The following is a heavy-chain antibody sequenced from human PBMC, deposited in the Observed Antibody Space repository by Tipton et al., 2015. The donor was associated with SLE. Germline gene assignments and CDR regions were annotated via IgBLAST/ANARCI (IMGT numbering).Heavy chain of an antibody. CDR3: ANQNWNYYF. D-gene: IGHD1-7*01. CDR2: VSQRGTT. CDR1: GGNSRDYF. V-gene: IGHV4-34*08. Sequence: TLSLTCAVYGGNSRDYFWSWIRQPPGKGLEWIGEVSQRGTTNYNPSLDSRVTISLDRFNNQFTLKMTSVTAADTAVYYCANQNWNYYFWGQGNLVTVSS. J-gene: IGHJ4*02.